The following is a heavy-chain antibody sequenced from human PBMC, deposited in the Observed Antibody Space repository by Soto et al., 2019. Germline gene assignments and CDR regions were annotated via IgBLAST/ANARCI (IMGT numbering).Heavy chain of an antibody. CDR3: ASSFYDSSGYYSFDY. D-gene: IGHD3-22*01. J-gene: IGHJ4*02. Sequence: ASVKVSCKTSGYSFTGYSVHWVRQAPGHGPEWMGWINPKSGGTKYAQKFQGRVTMTRDTSISTVFMELSRVTSDDTAVYYCASSFYDSSGYYSFDYWGQGTLVTVSS. V-gene: IGHV1-2*02. CDR1: GYSFTGYS. CDR2: INPKSGGT.